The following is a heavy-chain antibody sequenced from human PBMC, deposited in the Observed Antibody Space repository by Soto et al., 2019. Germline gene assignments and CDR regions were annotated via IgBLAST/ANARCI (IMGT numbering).Heavy chain of an antibody. D-gene: IGHD3-22*01. J-gene: IGHJ4*01. CDR2: LIPIYSTP. CDR3: AGHYYDTSGRTQPFDS. V-gene: IGHV1-69*13. Sequence: SVKVSCKASGGTFGSYAISWVRQAPGQGLEWMGGLIPIYSTPTYGQDFQGRVTMTADESTTTAYMELSSLTSDDTAVYYCAGHYYDTSGRTQPFDSWGHGTLVTVSS. CDR1: GGTFGSYA.